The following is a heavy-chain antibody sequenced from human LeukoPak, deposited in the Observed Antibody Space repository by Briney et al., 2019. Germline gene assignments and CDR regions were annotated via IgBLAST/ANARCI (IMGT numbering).Heavy chain of an antibody. CDR1: GGSVSTNY. D-gene: IGHD5-12*01. CDR2: IYVTGTT. Sequence: SETLSLTCTVSGGSVSTNYWNWIRQPAGKGLEWIGRIYVTGTTYYNPSLKSRLTMSVDASRNQFFLNLSSVTAADTAVYYCARGGPDLAREYFQYWGQGTLVTVS. CDR3: ARGGPDLAREYFQY. J-gene: IGHJ1*01. V-gene: IGHV4-4*07.